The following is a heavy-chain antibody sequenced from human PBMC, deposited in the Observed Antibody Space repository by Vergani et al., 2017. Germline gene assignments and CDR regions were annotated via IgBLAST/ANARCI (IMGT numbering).Heavy chain of an antibody. Sequence: EVQLVESGGGLVQPGGSLRLSCAASGFTFSSYWMSWVRQAPGKGLEWVANIKQDGSEKYYVDSVKGRFTIARDNAKNSLYLQMNSLRAEDTAVYYCARYLLPGYSSGWWLNYYYGMDVWGQGTTVTVSS. D-gene: IGHD6-19*01. CDR3: ARYLLPGYSSGWWLNYYYGMDV. CDR1: GFTFSSYW. V-gene: IGHV3-7*03. CDR2: IKQDGSEK. J-gene: IGHJ6*02.